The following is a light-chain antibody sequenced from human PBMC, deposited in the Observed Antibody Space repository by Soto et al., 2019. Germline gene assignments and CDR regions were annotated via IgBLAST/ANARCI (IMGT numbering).Light chain of an antibody. CDR3: LQYHNLWA. CDR1: QSVSSN. CDR2: GAS. V-gene: IGKV3-15*01. J-gene: IGKJ1*01. Sequence: DIVMTPSPATLSVSPGDRATLSCRASQSVSSNLAWYQQTPGQAPRLLIYGASTRATGIPARFSGSGSGTEFTLTISSLQSEDFTVYSWLQYHNLWAFGQGTKV.